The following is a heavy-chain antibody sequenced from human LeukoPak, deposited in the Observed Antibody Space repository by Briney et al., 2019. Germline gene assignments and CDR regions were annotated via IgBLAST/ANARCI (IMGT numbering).Heavy chain of an antibody. J-gene: IGHJ4*02. CDR3: ASGADYYDSSGYFDY. Sequence: SETLSLTCTVSGGSISSYYWSWIRQPAGKGLEWIGRIYTSGSTNYNPSLKSRVTMSVDTSKNQLSLKLSSVTAADTAVYYCASGADYYDSSGYFDYWGQGTLVTVSS. CDR1: GGSISSYY. V-gene: IGHV4-4*07. CDR2: IYTSGST. D-gene: IGHD3-22*01.